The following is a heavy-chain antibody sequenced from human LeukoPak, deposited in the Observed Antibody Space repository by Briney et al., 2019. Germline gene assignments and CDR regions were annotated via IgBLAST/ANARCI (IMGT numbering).Heavy chain of an antibody. V-gene: IGHV4-34*01. Sequence: SETLSLPCAVYGGSFSGYYWSWIRQPPGKGLEWIGEINRSGSTNYNPSLKSRVTISVDTSKSQFSLKLSSETAADTAVYYCARDRGSTRPFDYWGQGTLVTVSS. CDR3: ARDRGSTRPFDY. J-gene: IGHJ4*02. CDR1: GGSFSGYY. D-gene: IGHD2-2*01. CDR2: INRSGST.